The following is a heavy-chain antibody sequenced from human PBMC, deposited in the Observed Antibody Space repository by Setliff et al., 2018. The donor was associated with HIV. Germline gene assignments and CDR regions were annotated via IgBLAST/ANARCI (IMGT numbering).Heavy chain of an antibody. D-gene: IGHD2-21*02. V-gene: IGHV4-59*01. CDR2: IYYSGST. CDR1: GGSISSYY. J-gene: IGHJ3*02. CDR3: ARERPSYCCGDCYGSAFDI. Sequence: PSETLSLTCPVSGGSISSYYWSWIRQPPGKGLEWIGYIYYSGSTNYNPSLKSRVTITVDTSKNQFSLKLSSVTAADTAVYYCARERPSYCCGDCYGSAFDIWGQGTMVTVSS.